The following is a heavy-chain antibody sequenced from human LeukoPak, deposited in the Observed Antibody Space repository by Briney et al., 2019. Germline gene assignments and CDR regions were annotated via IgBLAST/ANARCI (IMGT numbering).Heavy chain of an antibody. CDR3: ARDRAYSSCRYYFDY. CDR2: ISSSSSYI. J-gene: IGHJ4*02. V-gene: IGHV3-21*01. D-gene: IGHD6-13*01. Sequence: GGSLRLSCAASGFTFSSYSMNWVRQAPGNGLEWVSSISSSSSYIYYADSVKGRFTISRDNAKNSLYLQMNSLRAEDTAVYYCARDRAYSSCRYYFDYWGQGTLVTVSS. CDR1: GFTFSSYS.